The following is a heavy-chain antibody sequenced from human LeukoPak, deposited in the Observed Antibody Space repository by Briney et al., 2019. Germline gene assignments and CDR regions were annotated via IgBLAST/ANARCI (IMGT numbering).Heavy chain of an antibody. Sequence: KASETLSLTCTVSGGSISSYYWSWIRQPPGKGLEWIGYIYYSGSTNYNPSLKSRVTISVDTSKNQFSLKLSSVTAADTAVYYCTGSTTVTRIDYWGQGTLVTVSS. CDR3: TGSTTVTRIDY. J-gene: IGHJ4*02. CDR2: IYYSGST. CDR1: GGSISSYY. D-gene: IGHD4-11*01. V-gene: IGHV4-59*08.